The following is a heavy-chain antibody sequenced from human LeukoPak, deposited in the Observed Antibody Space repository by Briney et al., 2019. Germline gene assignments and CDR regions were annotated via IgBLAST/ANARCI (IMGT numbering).Heavy chain of an antibody. V-gene: IGHV3-30*18. CDR3: AKATGYNWNYKIDY. J-gene: IGHJ4*02. CDR1: GFTFSSYG. Sequence: GRSLRLSCAASGFTFSSYGMHWVRQAPGKGLEWVAVISYDGSNKYHADSVKGRFTISRDNSKNTLYLQMNSLRAEDTAVYYCAKATGYNWNYKIDYWGQGTLVTVSS. CDR2: ISYDGSNK. D-gene: IGHD1-7*01.